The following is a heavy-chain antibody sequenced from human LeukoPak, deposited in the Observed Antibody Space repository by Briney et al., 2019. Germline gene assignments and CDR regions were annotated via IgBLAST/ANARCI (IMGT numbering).Heavy chain of an antibody. J-gene: IGHJ3*02. CDR3: ARDRQQLELDAFDI. D-gene: IGHD6-13*01. CDR1: GGTFSSYA. V-gene: IGHV1-69*13. CDR2: IIPIFGTA. Sequence: SVKVSCKASGGTFSSYAISWVRQAPGQGLEWMGEIIPIFGTANYAQKFQGRVTITADESTSTAYMELSSLRSEDTAVYYWARDRQQLELDAFDIWGQGTMVTVSS.